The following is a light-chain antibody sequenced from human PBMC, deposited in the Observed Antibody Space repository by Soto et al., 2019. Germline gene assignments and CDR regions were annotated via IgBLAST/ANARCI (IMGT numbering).Light chain of an antibody. Sequence: QSALTQPASVSGSPGQSITISCTGTSSDVGGYSYVSWYQQHPGKTPKLMIYAVTKRPSGVPDRFSGSRSGNTASLTISGLQPEDEADYYCCSYAGSYTNWVFGGGTKLTVL. CDR2: AVT. CDR1: SSDVGGYSY. J-gene: IGLJ3*02. CDR3: CSYAGSYTNWV. V-gene: IGLV2-11*01.